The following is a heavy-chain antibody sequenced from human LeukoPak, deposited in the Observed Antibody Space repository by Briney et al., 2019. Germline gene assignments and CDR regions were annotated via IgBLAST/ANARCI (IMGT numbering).Heavy chain of an antibody. V-gene: IGHV1-46*01. Sequence: ASVKVSCKASGYTFTSYYMHWVRQAPGQGLEWMGMINPSGGSTSYAQKFQGRVTMTRGTSTSTVYMELSSLRSEDTAVYYCARDGGHLGYSGYDLARPLDAFDIWGQGTMVTVSS. D-gene: IGHD5-12*01. CDR3: ARDGGHLGYSGYDLARPLDAFDI. CDR2: INPSGGST. J-gene: IGHJ3*02. CDR1: GYTFTSYY.